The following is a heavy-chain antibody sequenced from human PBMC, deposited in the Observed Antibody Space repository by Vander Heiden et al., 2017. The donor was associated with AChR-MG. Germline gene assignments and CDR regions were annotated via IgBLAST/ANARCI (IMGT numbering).Heavy chain of an antibody. J-gene: IGHJ4*02. CDR2: INHSGST. D-gene: IGHD5-18*01. V-gene: IGHV4-34*01. CDR3: ARGNGYSYGYVY. Sequence: QVQLQHRGAGWLKLSETLSLTCAVHGGSFSGSYWSWIRQPPGKGLEWIGKINHSGSTNYNPSLKSRVTISVDTSKNQFSLKLSSVTAADTAVYYCARGNGYSYGYVYWGQGTLVTVSS. CDR1: GGSFSGSY.